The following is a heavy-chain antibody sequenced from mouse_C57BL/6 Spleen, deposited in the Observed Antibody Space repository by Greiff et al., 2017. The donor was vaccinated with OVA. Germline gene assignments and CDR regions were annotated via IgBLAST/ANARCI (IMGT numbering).Heavy chain of an antibody. J-gene: IGHJ4*01. V-gene: IGHV1-81*01. D-gene: IGHD1-1*01. CDR3: ARSPYYGSSWYAMDY. CDR2: IYPRSGNT. CDR1: GYTFTSYG. Sequence: VQRVESGAELARPGASVKLSCKASGYTFTSYGIRWVKQRTGQGLEWIGEIYPRSGNTYYNEKFKGKATLTADKSSSTAYMELSSLTSEDSAVYFCARSPYYGSSWYAMDYWGQGTSVTVSS.